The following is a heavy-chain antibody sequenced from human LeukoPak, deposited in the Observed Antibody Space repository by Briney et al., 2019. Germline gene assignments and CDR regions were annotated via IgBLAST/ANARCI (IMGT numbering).Heavy chain of an antibody. Sequence: SVKVSCKASGGTFSSYAISWVRQAPGQGLEWMGGIIPIFGTANYAQKFQGRVTMTRDTSTSTVYMELSSLRSEDTAVYYCARGYNWNEQVWGQGTLVTVSS. V-gene: IGHV1-69*05. D-gene: IGHD1-1*01. CDR3: ARGYNWNEQV. CDR2: IIPIFGTA. CDR1: GGTFSSYA. J-gene: IGHJ4*02.